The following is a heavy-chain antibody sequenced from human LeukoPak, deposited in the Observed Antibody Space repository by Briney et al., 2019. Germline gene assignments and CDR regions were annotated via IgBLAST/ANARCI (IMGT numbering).Heavy chain of an antibody. CDR3: ARGSRQQLVEIDY. CDR1: GYTFTSYD. CDR2: MNPNSGNT. D-gene: IGHD6-13*01. Sequence: ASVKVSCKASGYTFTSYDINWVRQATGQGLEWMGWMNPNSGNTGYAQKFQGRVTITRNTSISTAYMELSSLRSEDTAVYYCARGSRQQLVEIDYWGQGTLVTVSS. J-gene: IGHJ4*02. V-gene: IGHV1-8*03.